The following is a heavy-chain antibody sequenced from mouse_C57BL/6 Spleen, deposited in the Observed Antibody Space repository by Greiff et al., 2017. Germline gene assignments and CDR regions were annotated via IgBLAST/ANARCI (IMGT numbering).Heavy chain of an antibody. Sequence: EVQLQESGPVLARPGASVKMSCKTSGYTFTSYWMHWVKQRPGQGLEWIGAIYPGNSDTSYNQKFKGKAKLTAVTSASTAYMALSSLTNEDSAVYYCTHPPLGYWYFDVWGTGTTVTVSS. CDR2: IYPGNSDT. V-gene: IGHV1-5*01. CDR3: THPPLGYWYFDV. CDR1: GYTFTSYW. D-gene: IGHD4-1*01. J-gene: IGHJ1*03.